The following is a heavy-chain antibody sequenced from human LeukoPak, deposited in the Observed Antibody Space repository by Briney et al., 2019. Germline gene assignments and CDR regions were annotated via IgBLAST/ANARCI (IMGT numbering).Heavy chain of an antibody. CDR1: VYTFTSYD. CDR3: ALYYGASAKGYYFDY. Sequence: GASVKVSCKASVYTFTSYDINWVRQATGQGLEWMGWMNPKNANTGYAQKFQGRVTMTRNTSINTAYMELSSLRSEDTAVYYCALYYGASAKGYYFDYWGQGTLVTVSS. CDR2: MNPKNANT. D-gene: IGHD4-17*01. J-gene: IGHJ4*02. V-gene: IGHV1-8*01.